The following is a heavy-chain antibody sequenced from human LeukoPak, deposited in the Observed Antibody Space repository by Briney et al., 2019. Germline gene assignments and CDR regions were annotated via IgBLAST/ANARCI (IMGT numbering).Heavy chain of an antibody. CDR1: GYTFTGYY. CDR2: INPNSGGT. CDR3: ARAGVLLWFGELDHFDY. Sequence: ASVKVSCKASGYTFTGYYMHWVRQAPGQGFEWMGWINPNSGGTNYAQKFQGRVTMTRDTSISTAYMELSRLRSDDTAVYYCARAGVLLWFGELDHFDYWGQGTLVTVSS. J-gene: IGHJ4*02. V-gene: IGHV1-2*02. D-gene: IGHD3-10*01.